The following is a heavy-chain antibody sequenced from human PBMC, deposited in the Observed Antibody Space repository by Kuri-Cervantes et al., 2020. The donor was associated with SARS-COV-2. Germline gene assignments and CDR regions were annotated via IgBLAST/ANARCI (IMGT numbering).Heavy chain of an antibody. D-gene: IGHD3-22*01. CDR1: GGSFSNNA. CDR3: TRAPGDSTGYYFFY. J-gene: IGHJ4*02. Sequence: SVKVSCKASGGSFSNNAINWVRQAPGQGLEWIGGITPIFGIANYAQNLQGRVRITADTSTSTSYMDLSGLRSDDTAIYYCTRAPGDSTGYYFFYWGQGTLVTVSS. CDR2: ITPIFGIA. V-gene: IGHV1-69*10.